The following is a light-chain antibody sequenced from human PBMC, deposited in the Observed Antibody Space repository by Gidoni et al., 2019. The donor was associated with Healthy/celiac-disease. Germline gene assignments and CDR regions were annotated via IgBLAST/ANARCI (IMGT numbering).Light chain of an antibody. Sequence: FVLTQSPDFQSVTPKEKVTTTRRVSQSIDSSLHWYQQKPDQSPKLLIKYASQSYSGVPSRFSGSGSGTDFTLTINSLEAEDAATYYCHQSSSLPITFGQGTRLEIK. CDR1: QSIDSS. J-gene: IGKJ5*01. V-gene: IGKV6-21*01. CDR3: HQSSSLPIT. CDR2: YAS.